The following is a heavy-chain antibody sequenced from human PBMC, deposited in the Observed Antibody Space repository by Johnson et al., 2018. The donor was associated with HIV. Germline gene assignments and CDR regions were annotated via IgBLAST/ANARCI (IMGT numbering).Heavy chain of an antibody. J-gene: IGHJ3*02. D-gene: IGHD3-3*01. CDR2: IKQDGSAR. CDR1: GFTVSSNY. V-gene: IGHV3-7*01. CDR3: ARDNGDTIFGVVIREGAFDI. Sequence: LVESGGGLVQPGGSLRLSCTASGFTVSSNYMNWVRQAPGKGLEWVANIKQDGSARSYVDSVQGRFTISRDNAKNSLYLQMNSLRAEDTAVYYCARDNGDTIFGVVIREGAFDIWGQGTMVTVSS.